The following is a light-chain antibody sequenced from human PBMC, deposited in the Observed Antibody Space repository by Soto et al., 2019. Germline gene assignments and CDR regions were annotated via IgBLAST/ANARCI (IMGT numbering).Light chain of an antibody. CDR2: AAS. V-gene: IGKV1-39*01. CDR3: QQSYSTPPWT. J-gene: IGKJ1*01. CDR1: QSISSY. Sequence: DIQMTQSPSSLSASVGDRVTITCRASQSISSYLNWYQQKPGKAPKLLIYAASSLQSGVPSRFSGSGSGTDLTLTISSPQPEDFATYYCQQSYSTPPWTFGQGTKVEIK.